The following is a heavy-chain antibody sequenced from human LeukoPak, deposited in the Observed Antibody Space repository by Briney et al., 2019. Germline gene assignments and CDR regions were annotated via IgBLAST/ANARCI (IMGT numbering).Heavy chain of an antibody. CDR3: ARDYGDHFRWFDP. CDR2: ISYSGST. J-gene: IGHJ5*02. V-gene: IGHV4-31*03. Sequence: TSETLSLTCTVSGDSISSGGYHWTWIRQHPGKGLERIGYISYSGSTYYNPSLKSRVNISMDTSKNQFSLSLTSVTAADTAVYYCARDYGDHFRWFDPWGQGTLVTVSS. CDR1: GDSISSGGYH. D-gene: IGHD4-17*01.